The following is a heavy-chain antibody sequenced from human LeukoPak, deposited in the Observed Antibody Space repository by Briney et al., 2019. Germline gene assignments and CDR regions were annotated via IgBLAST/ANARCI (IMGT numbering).Heavy chain of an antibody. CDR3: ARSAGYCSGGTCFPFDY. CDR2: VYYSGST. J-gene: IGHJ4*02. V-gene: IGHV4-59*01. D-gene: IGHD2-15*01. CDR1: GDSISSSY. Sequence: SETLSLTCTVSGDSISSSYWTWIRQPPGKGLEWIGFVYYSGSTSYNPSLKSRVTISLDTSKNHFSLKLNSLTAADTAVYFCARSAGYCSGGTCFPFDYWGQGTLVTVSS.